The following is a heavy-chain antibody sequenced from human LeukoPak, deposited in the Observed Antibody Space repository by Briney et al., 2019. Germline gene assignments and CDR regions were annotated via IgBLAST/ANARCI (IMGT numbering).Heavy chain of an antibody. J-gene: IGHJ4*02. CDR3: ARESRTDYYGDY. V-gene: IGHV3-30*03. CDR1: GFTFSSYG. CDR2: ISYDGSNK. Sequence: PGGSLRLSCAASGFTFSSYGMHWVRQAPGKGLEWVAVISYDGSNKYYADSVKGRFTISRDNSKNTLYLQMNSLRAEDTAVYYCARESRTDYYGDYWGQGTLVTVSS. D-gene: IGHD3-10*01.